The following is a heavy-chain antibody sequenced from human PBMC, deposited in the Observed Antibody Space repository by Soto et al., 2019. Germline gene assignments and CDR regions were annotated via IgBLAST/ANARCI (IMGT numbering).Heavy chain of an antibody. J-gene: IGHJ4*02. CDR3: ARDRDDSSGYPSGEFDY. CDR1: GGSISSYY. D-gene: IGHD3-22*01. Sequence: SETLSLTCTVSGGSISSYYWSWIRQPPGKGLEWIGYIYYSGSTNYNPSLKSRVTISVDTSKNQFSLKLSSVTAADTAVYYCARDRDDSSGYPSGEFDYWGQGTLVTVSS. V-gene: IGHV4-59*01. CDR2: IYYSGST.